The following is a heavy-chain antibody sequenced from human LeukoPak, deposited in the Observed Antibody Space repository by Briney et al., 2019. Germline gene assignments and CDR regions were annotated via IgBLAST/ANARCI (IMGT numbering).Heavy chain of an antibody. CDR1: GYTFTGYY. Sequence: GASVKVSCKASGYTFTGYYMHWVRQAPGQGLEWLGWINPNSGGTNYAQKFQGRVTMTRDTSISTAYMELSRLRSEDTAVYYCARAAVGHYYDSSGYYDAFDIWGQGTMVTVSS. CDR3: ARAAVGHYYDSSGYYDAFDI. V-gene: IGHV1-2*02. D-gene: IGHD3-22*01. J-gene: IGHJ3*02. CDR2: INPNSGGT.